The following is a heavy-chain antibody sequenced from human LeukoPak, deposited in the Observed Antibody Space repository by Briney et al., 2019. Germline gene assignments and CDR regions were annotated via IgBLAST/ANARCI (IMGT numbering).Heavy chain of an antibody. D-gene: IGHD4-23*01. CDR1: GGSISSYY. CDR3: AREVGGNFLLDAIDI. Sequence: SETLSLTCTVSGGSISSYYWSWIRQPPGKGLEWIGYIYYSGSTNYNPSLKSRVTISVDTSKNQFSLKLSSVTAADTAVYYCAREVGGNFLLDAIDIWGQGTMVTVSS. CDR2: IYYSGST. J-gene: IGHJ3*02. V-gene: IGHV4-59*01.